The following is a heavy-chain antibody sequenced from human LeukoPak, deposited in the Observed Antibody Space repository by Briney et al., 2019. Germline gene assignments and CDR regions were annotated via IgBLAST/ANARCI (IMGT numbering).Heavy chain of an antibody. D-gene: IGHD3-9*01. CDR3: SCAPTKFRRDWFDP. Sequence: PGGSLRLSCAASEFTFCSYEMNWVRQAPGTGLEWCSYISSGGSTIYYQDSVKGRFTISRYDAKTSLDLQMNSLRAEDTAVYYCSCAPTKFRRDWFDPWGQGTLVTVSS. CDR1: EFTFCSYE. V-gene: IGHV3-48*03. CDR2: ISSGGSTI. J-gene: IGHJ5*02.